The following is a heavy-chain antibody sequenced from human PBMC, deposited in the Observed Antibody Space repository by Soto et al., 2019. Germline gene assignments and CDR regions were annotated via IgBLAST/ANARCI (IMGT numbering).Heavy chain of an antibody. V-gene: IGHV4-59*01. CDR1: GGSISSYY. J-gene: IGHJ6*03. CDR2: IYYSGIT. D-gene: IGHD3-3*01. CDR3: ARGATIFGVFPPYYYYYMDV. Sequence: SETLSLTCTVSGGSISSYYWSWIRQPPGKGLEWIGYIYYSGITNYNPSLKSRVTISVDTSKNQFSLNLSSVTAADTAVYYCARGATIFGVFPPYYYYYMDVWGKGTTVTVAS.